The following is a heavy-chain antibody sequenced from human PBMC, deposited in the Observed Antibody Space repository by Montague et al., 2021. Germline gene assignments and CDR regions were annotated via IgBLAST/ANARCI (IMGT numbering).Heavy chain of an antibody. CDR3: AVTNPYYYYGMDV. D-gene: IGHD1-14*01. CDR1: GASISDYY. V-gene: IGHV4-59*01. Sequence: SETLSLTCSVSGASISDYYWSWIRQPPGKRLEWIGYIYYSRRTNYNPSLKSRVTISVDTSKNQSSLKLSSVTAADTAFYYCAVTNPYYYYGMDVWGQGTTVTVSS. CDR2: IYYSRRT. J-gene: IGHJ6*02.